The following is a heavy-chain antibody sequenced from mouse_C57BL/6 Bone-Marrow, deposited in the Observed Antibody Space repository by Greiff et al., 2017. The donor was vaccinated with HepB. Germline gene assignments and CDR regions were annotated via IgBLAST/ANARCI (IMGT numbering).Heavy chain of an antibody. CDR1: GFTFSSYG. D-gene: IGHD4-1*01. CDR2: ISSGGSYT. Sequence: EVKLVESGGDLVKPGGSLKLSCAASGFTFSSYGMSWVRQTPDKRLEWVATISSGGSYTYYPDSVKGRFTISRDNAKNTLYLQMSSLKSEDTAMYYCARPLGFAYWGQGTRVTVSA. V-gene: IGHV5-6*01. CDR3: ARPLGFAY. J-gene: IGHJ3*01.